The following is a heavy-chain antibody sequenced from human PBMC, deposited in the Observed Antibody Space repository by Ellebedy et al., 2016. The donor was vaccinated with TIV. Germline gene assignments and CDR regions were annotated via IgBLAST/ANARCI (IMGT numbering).Heavy chain of an antibody. Sequence: GESLKISCAASGFTFSNAWMSWVRQAPGKGLEWVGRIKSKTDGGTTDYAEPVKGRFTISRDDSKNTLYLQMNSLRAEDTAVYYCARGASRWLQPRYYFDYWGQGTLVTVSS. J-gene: IGHJ4*02. CDR1: GFTFSNAW. CDR3: ARGASRWLQPRYYFDY. V-gene: IGHV3-15*01. D-gene: IGHD5-24*01. CDR2: IKSKTDGGTT.